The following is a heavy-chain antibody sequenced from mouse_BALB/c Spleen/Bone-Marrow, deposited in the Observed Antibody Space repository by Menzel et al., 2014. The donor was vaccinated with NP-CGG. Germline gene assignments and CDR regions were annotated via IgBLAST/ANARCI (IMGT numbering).Heavy chain of an antibody. J-gene: IGHJ2*01. CDR1: GFTFSSFG. Sequence: EVQLVESGGGLVQPGGSRKLSCAASGFTFSSFGMHWVCQAPERGLEWVAYASSGSSTIYYADTVKGRFTISRDNPKNTLFLQMTSLRSEDTAMYYCARGGNWEDFDYWGQGTTLTVSS. CDR3: ARGGNWEDFDY. V-gene: IGHV5-17*02. CDR2: ASSGSSTI. D-gene: IGHD4-1*01.